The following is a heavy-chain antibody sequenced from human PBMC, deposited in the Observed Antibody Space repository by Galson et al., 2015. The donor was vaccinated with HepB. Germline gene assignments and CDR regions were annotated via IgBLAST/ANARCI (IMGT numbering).Heavy chain of an antibody. J-gene: IGHJ4*02. D-gene: IGHD6-13*01. CDR2: IWYDGSNK. CDR3: ARDAGTYSSSWYGSY. V-gene: IGHV3-33*01. Sequence: SLRLSCAASGFTFSSYGMHWVRQAPGKGLEWVAVIWYDGSNKYYADSVKGRFTISRDNSKNTLYLQMNSLRAEDTAVYYCARDAGTYSSSWYGSYWGQGTLVTVSS. CDR1: GFTFSSYG.